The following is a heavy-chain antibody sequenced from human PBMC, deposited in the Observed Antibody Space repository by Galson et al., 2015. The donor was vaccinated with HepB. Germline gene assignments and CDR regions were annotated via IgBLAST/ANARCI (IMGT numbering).Heavy chain of an antibody. CDR1: GGTFSSYA. D-gene: IGHD3-3*01. CDR2: IIPIFGTA. CDR3: ARDAGVRFLEWSQEPYYYYYMDV. V-gene: IGHV1-69*13. Sequence: SVKVSCKASGGTFSSYAISWVRQAPGQGLEWMGGIIPIFGTANYAQKFKGRVTITADESTSTAYMELSSLRSEDTAVYYCARDAGVRFLEWSQEPYYYYYMDVWGKVTTVTVSS. J-gene: IGHJ6*03.